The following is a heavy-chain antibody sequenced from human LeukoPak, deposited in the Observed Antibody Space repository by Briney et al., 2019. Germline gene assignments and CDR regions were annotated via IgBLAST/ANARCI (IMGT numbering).Heavy chain of an antibody. CDR1: GFTFSVYS. D-gene: IGHD4/OR15-4a*01. J-gene: IGHJ4*02. V-gene: IGHV3-21*04. Sequence: GGSLRLSCAASGFTFSVYSMNWVRQAPGKGLEWVSSIRGSSSYIYYADSVKGRFTISRDNAKNSLYLQMNSLRAEDTAVYYCARRAGAYSHPYDYWGQGTLVTVSS. CDR3: ARRAGAYSHPYDY. CDR2: IRGSSSYI.